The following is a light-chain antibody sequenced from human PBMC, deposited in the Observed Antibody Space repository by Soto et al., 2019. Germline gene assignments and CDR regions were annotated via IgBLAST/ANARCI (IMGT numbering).Light chain of an antibody. V-gene: IGLV2-14*01. J-gene: IGLJ1*01. CDR1: SSDIGGYKY. CDR3: SSYTSSSTYV. Sequence: QSALTQPASVSGSPGQSITISCTGTSSDIGGYKYVSWYQQHPGKAPKLMIFEVTNRPSGVSNRFSGSKSGNTASLTISNLQTEDEADYYCSSYTSSSTYVFGTGTKLTVL. CDR2: EVT.